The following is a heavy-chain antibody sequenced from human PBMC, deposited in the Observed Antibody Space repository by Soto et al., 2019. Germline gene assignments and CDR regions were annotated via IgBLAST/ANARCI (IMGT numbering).Heavy chain of an antibody. CDR1: GGSVRNSRHW. V-gene: IGHV4-39*02. D-gene: IGHD4-4*01. Sequence: QLQLQESGPGLMKSSETLSLTCTVSGGSVRNSRHWWGWIRQPPGKGLEWVGSIYFSGNNPYNPSLKSRITISLNTTTNPFFLRLISVTAADTAVYFCASLDYSNLSSTYYYYMDVWGKGTTVTVSS. J-gene: IGHJ6*03. CDR2: IYFSGNN. CDR3: ASLDYSNLSSTYYYYMDV.